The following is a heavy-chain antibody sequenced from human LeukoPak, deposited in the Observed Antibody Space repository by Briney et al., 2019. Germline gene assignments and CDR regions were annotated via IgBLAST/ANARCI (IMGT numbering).Heavy chain of an antibody. CDR2: IYYSGST. V-gene: IGHV4-59*01. J-gene: IGHJ5*02. CDR1: GGSFSGYY. Sequence: SETLFLTCAVYGGSFSGYYWSWIRQPPGKGLEWIGYIYYSGSTSYNPSLKSRVTISVDTSKNQFSLKLSSVTAADTAVYYCAREITMVRGVDTYNWFDPWGQGTLVTVSS. D-gene: IGHD3-10*01. CDR3: AREITMVRGVDTYNWFDP.